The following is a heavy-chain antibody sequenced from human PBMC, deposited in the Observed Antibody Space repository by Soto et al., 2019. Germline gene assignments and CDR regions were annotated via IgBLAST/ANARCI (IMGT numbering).Heavy chain of an antibody. V-gene: IGHV3-30*18. CDR1: GFTFSSYG. J-gene: IGHJ5*02. CDR2: ISYDGSNK. Sequence: QVQLVESGGGVVQPGRSLRLSCAASGFTFSSYGMHWVRQAPGKGLEWVAVISYDGSNKYYADSVKGRFTISRDNSKNTLYLQMNSLRAEDTAVYYCAKGEPFDPWGQGTLVTVSS. CDR3: AKGEPFDP.